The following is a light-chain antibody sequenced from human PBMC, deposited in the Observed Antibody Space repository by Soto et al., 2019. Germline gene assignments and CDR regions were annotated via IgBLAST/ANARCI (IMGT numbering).Light chain of an antibody. CDR1: SSNIGAGYD. CDR3: QSYDSSLSGWV. CDR2: GNS. Sequence: QAVVTQPPSVSGAPGQRVTISCTGSSSNIGAGYDVHWYQQLPGTGPKLLIYGNSNRPSGVPDRFSGSKSGTSASLAITGLQAEDEADYYCQSYDSSLSGWVFGGGTKVNVL. J-gene: IGLJ3*02. V-gene: IGLV1-40*01.